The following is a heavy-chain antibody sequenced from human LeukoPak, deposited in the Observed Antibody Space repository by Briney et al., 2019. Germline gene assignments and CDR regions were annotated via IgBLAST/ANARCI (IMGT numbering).Heavy chain of an antibody. J-gene: IGHJ4*02. Sequence: PSETLSLTCTVSGGSISSGGYYWSWIRQHPGQGLEWIGYIYYSGSTYYNPSLKSRVTISVDTSKNQFSLKLSSVTAADTAVYYCARRDDYGDYFDYWGQGTLVTVSS. V-gene: IGHV4-31*03. CDR2: IYYSGST. CDR1: GGSISSGGYY. D-gene: IGHD4-17*01. CDR3: ARRDDYGDYFDY.